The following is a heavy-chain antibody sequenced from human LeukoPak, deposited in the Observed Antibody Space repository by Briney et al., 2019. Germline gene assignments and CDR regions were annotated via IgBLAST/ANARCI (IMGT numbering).Heavy chain of an antibody. CDR2: IYTSGGT. CDR3: ARSPGTTGDAFDF. J-gene: IGHJ3*01. Sequence: SETLSLTCTVSGDSISSYYWSWIRQPPGKGLEWIGYIYTSGGTNYIPSLKGRVTISIDTSKNQFSLKLNSVTAADTAVYYCARSPGTTGDAFDFWGQGTMVAVSS. V-gene: IGHV4-4*09. CDR1: GDSISSYY. D-gene: IGHD4-17*01.